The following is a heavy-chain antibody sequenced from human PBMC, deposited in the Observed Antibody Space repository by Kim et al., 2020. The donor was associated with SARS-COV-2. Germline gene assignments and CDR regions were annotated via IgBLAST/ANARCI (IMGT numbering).Heavy chain of an antibody. CDR1: GFTFSSYA. CDR2: ISYDGSNK. J-gene: IGHJ6*02. D-gene: IGHD3-10*01. Sequence: GGSLRLSCAASGFTFSSYAMHWVRQAPGKGLEWVAVISYDGSNKYYADSVKGRFTISRDNSKNTLYLQMNSLRAEDTAVYYCARNPDSEYLLLWFGPPGGGMDVWGQGTTVTVSS. CDR3: ARNPDSEYLLLWFGPPGGGMDV. V-gene: IGHV3-30*04.